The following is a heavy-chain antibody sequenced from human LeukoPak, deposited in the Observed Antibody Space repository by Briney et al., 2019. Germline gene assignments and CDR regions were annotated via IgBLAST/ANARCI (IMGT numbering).Heavy chain of an antibody. J-gene: IGHJ4*02. Sequence: GGSLRLSCAASGFVFSSYWMHWVRQAPGKGLVWVSHINSDGSGTTYADSVKGRFTISRDNAKNTLYLQMNSLRAEDTAVYYCARDDIGKGIDYWGQGTLVTVSS. CDR3: ARDDIGKGIDY. CDR2: INSDGSGT. D-gene: IGHD3-10*01. V-gene: IGHV3-74*01. CDR1: GFVFSSYW.